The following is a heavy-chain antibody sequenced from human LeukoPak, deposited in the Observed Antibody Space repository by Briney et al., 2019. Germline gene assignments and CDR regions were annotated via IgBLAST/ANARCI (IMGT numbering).Heavy chain of an antibody. CDR2: IISIFGTA. V-gene: IGHV1-69*05. J-gene: IGHJ5*02. CDR1: GGTFSSYA. CDR3: ARQAGIAVAGWSSWFDP. D-gene: IGHD6-19*01. Sequence: SVNVSRKSSGGTFSSYAISWVGQAPGQGLEWMGGIISIFGTANNAQKFQGRVTITTDESTSTAYMELSSLRSEDTAVYYCARQAGIAVAGWSSWFDPWGQGTLVTVSS.